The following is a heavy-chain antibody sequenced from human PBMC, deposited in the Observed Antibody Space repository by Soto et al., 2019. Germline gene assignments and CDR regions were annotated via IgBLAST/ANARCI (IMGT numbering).Heavy chain of an antibody. Sequence: QVQLVQSGAEVKKPGSSVKVSCKASGGTFSSYAISWVRQAPGQGLEWMGGIIPIFGTANYAQKFQGRVTITADESTSTAYMERSSLRSEDTAVYYCAREGGYCSGGSCSAGDFDYWGQGTLVTVSS. D-gene: IGHD2-15*01. J-gene: IGHJ4*02. CDR1: GGTFSSYA. CDR3: AREGGYCSGGSCSAGDFDY. V-gene: IGHV1-69*12. CDR2: IIPIFGTA.